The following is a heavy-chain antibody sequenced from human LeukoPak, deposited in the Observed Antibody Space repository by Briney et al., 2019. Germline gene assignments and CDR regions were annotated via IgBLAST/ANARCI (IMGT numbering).Heavy chain of an antibody. V-gene: IGHV6-1*01. Sequence: SQTLSLTCAISGDRVSNNSAAWNWLRQSPSRGLEWLGRTYYRSKWYNDYAVSVKSRITINPDTSNNQFSLQLNSVTPEDTAVYYCARGQSDAFDIWGQGTMVTVSS. J-gene: IGHJ3*02. CDR1: GDRVSNNSAA. D-gene: IGHD6-19*01. CDR3: ARGQSDAFDI. CDR2: TYYRSKWYN.